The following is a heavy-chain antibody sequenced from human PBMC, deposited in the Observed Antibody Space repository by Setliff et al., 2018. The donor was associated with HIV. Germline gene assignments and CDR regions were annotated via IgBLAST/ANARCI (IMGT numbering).Heavy chain of an antibody. CDR3: ARVGLSAVPFPTVY. V-gene: IGHV1-18*01. D-gene: IGHD4-4*01. Sequence: ASVKVSCKASNYTFTNYAITWVRQAPGQRHEWMGWISAYDGDTKYAQKFHNRLSMTADTSTTTAYMDLRGLTSDDTGVYYCARVGLSAVPFPTVYWGQGTLVTVSS. CDR1: NYTFTNYA. J-gene: IGHJ4*02. CDR2: ISAYDGDT.